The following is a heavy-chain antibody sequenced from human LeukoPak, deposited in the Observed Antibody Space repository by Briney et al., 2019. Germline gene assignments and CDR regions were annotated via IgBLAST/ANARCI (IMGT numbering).Heavy chain of an antibody. Sequence: GSLRLSCAASGFTVSSNYMSWVRQAPGKGLEWVSGIYSGGSTYYADSVKGRFTISRDNSKNTLYLQMNSLRAEDTAVYYCARVGFAVGYWFDPWGQGTLVTASS. CDR2: IYSGGST. V-gene: IGHV3-66*01. D-gene: IGHD3-16*01. J-gene: IGHJ5*02. CDR3: ARVGFAVGYWFDP. CDR1: GFTVSSNY.